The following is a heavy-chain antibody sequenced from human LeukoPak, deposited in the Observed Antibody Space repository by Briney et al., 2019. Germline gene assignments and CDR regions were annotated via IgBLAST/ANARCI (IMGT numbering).Heavy chain of an antibody. CDR2: ISSSSTFI. J-gene: IGHJ4*02. V-gene: IGHV3-21*01. D-gene: IGHD3-10*01. CDR1: GFSFSSYS. Sequence: GGSLRLSCAASGFSFSSYSMNWVRQAPGKGLEWVSSISSSSTFISYADSVKGRFTISRDNARNSLFLQMNSLRAEDTAVYYCVRFYGSGSYYRDWGQGTLVTVSS. CDR3: VRFYGSGSYYRD.